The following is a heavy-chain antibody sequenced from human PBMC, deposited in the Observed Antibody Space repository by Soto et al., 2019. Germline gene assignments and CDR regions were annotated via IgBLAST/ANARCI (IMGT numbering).Heavy chain of an antibody. J-gene: IGHJ6*02. Sequence: QVQLVESGGGVVQPGTSLRLSCAASGFTFKTHAMHWVRQAPGKGLEWMAVIAYDGNEKLYADSVKGRFTISRDNSKNARYLQINTLRKEDTALYYCRKDVGDYVPYYYAVDVWSQGTTVTVSS. CDR1: GFTFKTHA. CDR3: RKDVGDYVPYYYAVDV. D-gene: IGHD3-10*01. CDR2: IAYDGNEK. V-gene: IGHV3-30*18.